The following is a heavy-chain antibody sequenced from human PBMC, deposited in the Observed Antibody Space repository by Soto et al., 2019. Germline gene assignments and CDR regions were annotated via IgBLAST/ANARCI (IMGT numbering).Heavy chain of an antibody. Sequence: EVQLLESGGGLVQPGGSLTLSCAASGFTFDSYAMSWVRQAPGKGLEWVSSISIGGTTYYADSVKGRFTISRDNSRNTLYLQMNSLRAEDTAFYYCAKNYFCDNWGQGRLVTVSS. D-gene: IGHD1-7*01. V-gene: IGHV3-23*05. CDR3: AKNYFCDN. CDR2: SISIGGTT. J-gene: IGHJ4*02. CDR1: GFTFDSYA.